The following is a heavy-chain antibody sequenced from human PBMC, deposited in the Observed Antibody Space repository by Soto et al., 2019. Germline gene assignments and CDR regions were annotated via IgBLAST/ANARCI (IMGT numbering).Heavy chain of an antibody. CDR1: GFSLSNARMG. CDR3: ARITVGATYYFDY. CDR2: IFSNDEK. D-gene: IGHD1-26*01. V-gene: IGHV2-26*01. Sequence: QVTLKESGPELVKPTETLTLTCTVSGFSLSNARMGVSWIRQPPGKALEWLAHIFSNDEKSYSTSLKSRLTISKDTSKSQVVLTMTNMDPVDTATYYCARITVGATYYFDYWGQGTLVTVSS. J-gene: IGHJ4*02.